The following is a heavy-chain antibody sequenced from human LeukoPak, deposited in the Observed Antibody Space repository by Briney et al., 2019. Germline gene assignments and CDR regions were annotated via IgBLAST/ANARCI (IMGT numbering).Heavy chain of an antibody. CDR2: INPNSGGT. J-gene: IGHJ4*02. CDR3: ARDRGYDILTGYYSYGY. V-gene: IGHV1-2*02. CDR1: GYTFTGYY. Sequence: GASVKVSCKASGYTFTGYYMHWVRQAPGQGLEWMGWINPNSGGTNYAQKFQGRVTMTRDTSISTAYMELSRLRSDDTAVYYCARDRGYDILTGYYSYGYWGQGTLVTVSS. D-gene: IGHD3-9*01.